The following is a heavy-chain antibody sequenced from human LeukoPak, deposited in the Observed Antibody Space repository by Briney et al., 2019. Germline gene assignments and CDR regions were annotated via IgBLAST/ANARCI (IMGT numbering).Heavy chain of an antibody. CDR3: ARGSDGWFAFDY. V-gene: IGHV3-66*01. CDR1: EFTVSSNY. CDR2: IYTTGGK. Sequence: PGGSLRLSCAASEFTVSSNYMSWVRHAPGKGLEWVSIIYTTGGKYYADSVKGRFTISRDNSKHTLYLQMNSLRAEDTAVYYCARGSDGWFAFDYWGQGILVTVSS. D-gene: IGHD6-19*01. J-gene: IGHJ4*02.